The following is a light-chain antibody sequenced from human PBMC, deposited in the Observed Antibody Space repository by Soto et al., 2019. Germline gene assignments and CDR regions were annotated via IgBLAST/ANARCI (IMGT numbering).Light chain of an antibody. CDR2: EVS. V-gene: IGLV2-14*01. CDR3: CSFTSITTYV. CDR1: SSDVGAYNY. Sequence: QSVLTQSASVSGSLGQSITISCTGTSSDVGAYNYVSWYQQQPGKAPKLMISEVSNRPSGVSNRFSGSKSGNTASLIISGLQAEDEADYYCCSFTSITTYVFXTGTKVTVL. J-gene: IGLJ1*01.